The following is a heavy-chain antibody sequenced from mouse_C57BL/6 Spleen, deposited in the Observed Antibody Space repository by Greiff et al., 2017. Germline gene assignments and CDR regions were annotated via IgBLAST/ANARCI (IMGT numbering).Heavy chain of an antibody. CDR1: GFTFSDYG. Sequence: EVTVEESGGGLVKPGGSLKLSCAASGFTFSDYGMHWVRQAPEKGLEWVAYISSGSSTIYSADTVKGRFTISRDNAKNTLFLQMTSLRSEDTAMYYCARPANWDVAWFAYWGQGTLVTVSA. D-gene: IGHD4-1*01. CDR2: ISSGSSTI. J-gene: IGHJ3*01. V-gene: IGHV5-17*01. CDR3: ARPANWDVAWFAY.